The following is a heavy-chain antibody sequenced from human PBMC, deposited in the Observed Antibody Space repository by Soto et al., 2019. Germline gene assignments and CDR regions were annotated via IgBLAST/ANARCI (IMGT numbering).Heavy chain of an antibody. V-gene: IGHV1-2*04. CDR3: ARESIAVAGSYDY. CDR1: GYPFTCGY. J-gene: IGHJ4*02. D-gene: IGHD6-19*01. Sequence: ASGKVSCKAAGYPFTCGYIHWVRQAPGQGLEWMGWINPNSGGTNYAQKFQGWVTMTRDTSISTAYMELSRLRSDDTAVYYCARESIAVAGSYDYWGQGTLVTVSS. CDR2: INPNSGGT.